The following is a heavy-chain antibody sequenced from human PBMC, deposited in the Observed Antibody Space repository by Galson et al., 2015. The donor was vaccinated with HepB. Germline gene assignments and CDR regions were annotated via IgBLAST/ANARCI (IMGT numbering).Heavy chain of an antibody. D-gene: IGHD2-2*02. CDR3: ARHLTSDIVVVTAAIPGWFDP. CDR1: GYSFTSYW. V-gene: IGHV5-10-1*01. CDR2: IDPSDSYT. J-gene: IGHJ5*01. Sequence: QSGAEVKKPGESLRISCKGSGYSFTSYWISWVRQMPGKGLEWMGRIDPSDSYTNYSPSFQGHVTISADKSISTAYLQWSSLKASDTAMYYCARHLTSDIVVVTAAIPGWFDPRGQGTLVTVSS.